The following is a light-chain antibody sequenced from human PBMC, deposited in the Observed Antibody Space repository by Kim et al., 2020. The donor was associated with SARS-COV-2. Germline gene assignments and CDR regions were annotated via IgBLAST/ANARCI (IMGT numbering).Light chain of an antibody. Sequence: QSVTISCSGSTSNLGSDDVYWYQQIPGTAPKLLIYRNNKRPSGVPDRFSGSKSGTSASLAISGLRAEDEADYYCATWADTLSGPGVFGGGTQLTVL. V-gene: IGLV1-47*01. CDR1: TSNLGSDD. J-gene: IGLJ3*02. CDR2: RNN. CDR3: ATWADTLSGPGV.